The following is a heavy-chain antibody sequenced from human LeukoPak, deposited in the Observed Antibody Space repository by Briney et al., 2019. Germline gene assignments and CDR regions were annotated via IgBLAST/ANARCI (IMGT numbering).Heavy chain of an antibody. D-gene: IGHD6-19*01. CDR3: AKDLSSGSRRAY. CDR2: IRSDGTNK. CDR1: GFTFSNYG. V-gene: IGHV3-30*02. J-gene: IGHJ4*02. Sequence: GGSLRLSCAASGFTFSNYGMHWVRQAPGKGLEWVAFIRSDGTNKYYADSVKGRFTISRDSPKNTLYLQMNSLRAEDTGVYYCAKDLSSGSRRAYWGQGTLVTVSS.